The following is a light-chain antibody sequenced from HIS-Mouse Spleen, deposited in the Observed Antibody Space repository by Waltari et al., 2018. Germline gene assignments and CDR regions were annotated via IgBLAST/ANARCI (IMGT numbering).Light chain of an antibody. CDR3: AAWDDSLIWV. Sequence: QSVLTQPPSASGTPGQRVTISCSGSSSNIGRNTVNWYQQLPGTAPKLLIYTNNQRPSGVPDRFSGSKSGTSASLAISGLQSEDEADYYCAAWDDSLIWVFGGGTKLTVL. J-gene: IGLJ3*02. CDR2: TNN. CDR1: SSNIGRNT. V-gene: IGLV1-44*01.